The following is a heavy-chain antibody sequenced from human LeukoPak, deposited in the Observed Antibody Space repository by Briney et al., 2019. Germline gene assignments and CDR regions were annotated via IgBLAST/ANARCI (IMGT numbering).Heavy chain of an antibody. J-gene: IGHJ4*02. V-gene: IGHV4-59*01. CDR2: IYYSGST. CDR3: ARTYSWAAALDY. Sequence: PSETLSLTCTVSGGSISSYYWSWIRQPPAKGLEWIGYIYYSGSTNYNPSLKSRVTISVDTSKNQFSLKLSSVTAADTAVYYCARTYSWAAALDYWGQGTLVTVSS. D-gene: IGHD6-13*01. CDR1: GGSISSYY.